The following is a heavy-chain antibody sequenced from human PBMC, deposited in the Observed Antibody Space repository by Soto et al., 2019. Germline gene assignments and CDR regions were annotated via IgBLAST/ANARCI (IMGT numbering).Heavy chain of an antibody. CDR3: ARDMEGEVAGTLDY. CDR1: GYTFTSYY. V-gene: IGHV1-46*01. D-gene: IGHD6-19*01. J-gene: IGHJ4*02. CDR2: INPSGGST. Sequence: QVQLVQSGAEVKKPGASVKVSCKASGYTFTSYYMHCVRQAPGQGLELLGIINPSGGSTSYAQKFQGRVTMTRDTSTSTVYMELSGLRSEDTAVYYCARDMEGEVAGTLDYWGQGTLVTVSS.